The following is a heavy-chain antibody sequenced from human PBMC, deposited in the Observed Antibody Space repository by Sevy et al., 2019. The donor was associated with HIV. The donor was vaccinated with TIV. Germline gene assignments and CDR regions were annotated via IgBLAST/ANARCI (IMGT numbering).Heavy chain of an antibody. CDR2: IRSKTYGGTT. CDR3: SREGSEGVEAQSDAFAI. CDR1: GFTFGEYA. Sequence: GGSLRLSCTASGFTFGEYAMSWFRQAPGKGLEWVGFIRSKTYGGTTEYAASVKGRFTISRDDSKSIAYLQMNSLKTEDTAMYYCSREGSEGVEAQSDAFAIWGQGTMVTVSS. D-gene: IGHD2-15*01. J-gene: IGHJ3*02. V-gene: IGHV3-49*03.